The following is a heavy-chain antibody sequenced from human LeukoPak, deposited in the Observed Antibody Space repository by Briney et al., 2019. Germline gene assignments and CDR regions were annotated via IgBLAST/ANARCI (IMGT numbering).Heavy chain of an antibody. Sequence: PSETLSLTCTVSGGSISAYYWSWIRQPPGKGLEWIGEINHSGSTNYNPSLKSRVTISVDTSKNQFSLKLSSVTAADTAVYYCAGLGWFGELAWPYWVGWGQGTLVTVSS. CDR2: INHSGST. CDR3: AGLGWFGELAWPYWVG. CDR1: GGSISAYY. V-gene: IGHV4-34*01. D-gene: IGHD3-10*01. J-gene: IGHJ4*02.